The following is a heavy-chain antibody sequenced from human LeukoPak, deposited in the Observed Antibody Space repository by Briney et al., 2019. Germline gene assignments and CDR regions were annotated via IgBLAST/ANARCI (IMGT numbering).Heavy chain of an antibody. J-gene: IGHJ3*02. D-gene: IGHD2-15*01. CDR2: ISWDGGST. CDR1: GFTFDDYT. CDR3: AKDQENCSGGSCYHDAFDI. Sequence: GGSLRLSCAASGFTFDDYTMHWVRQAPGKGLEWVSLISWDGGSTYYADSVKGRFTISRDNSKNTLYLQMNSLRAEDTAVYYCAKDQENCSGGSCYHDAFDIWGQGTMVTVSS. V-gene: IGHV3-43*01.